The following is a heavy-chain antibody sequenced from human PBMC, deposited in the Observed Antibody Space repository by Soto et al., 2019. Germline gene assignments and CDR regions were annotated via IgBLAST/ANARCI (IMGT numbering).Heavy chain of an antibody. CDR2: IYYSGST. J-gene: IGHJ5*02. Sequence: SETLSLTCTVSGDSISSSSYYWGWIRQPPGKGLEWIGSIYYSGSTYYNPSLKSRVTISVDTSKNQFSLKLISVTAANTAVYYCARLRRGSRNHRFDPCGQGTLVTVSS. CDR3: ARLRRGSRNHRFDP. V-gene: IGHV4-39*01. CDR1: GDSISSSSYY. D-gene: IGHD3-16*01.